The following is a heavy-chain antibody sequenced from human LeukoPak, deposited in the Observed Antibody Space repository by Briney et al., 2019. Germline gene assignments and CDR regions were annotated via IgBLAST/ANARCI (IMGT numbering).Heavy chain of an antibody. CDR1: GYAFTSYA. CDR2: IIPIFGTA. Sequence: PGASVKVSCKASGYAFTSYAISWVRQAPGQGLEWMGGIIPIFGTANYAQKFQGRVTITTDESTSTAYMELSSLRSEDTAVYYCAILTELRFPSSYYMDVWGKGTTVTVSS. V-gene: IGHV1-69*05. J-gene: IGHJ6*03. D-gene: IGHD3-3*01. CDR3: AILTELRFPSSYYMDV.